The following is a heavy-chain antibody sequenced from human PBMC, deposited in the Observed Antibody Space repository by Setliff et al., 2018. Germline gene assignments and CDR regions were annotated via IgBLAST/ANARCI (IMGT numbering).Heavy chain of an antibody. V-gene: IGHV4-38-2*02. CDR3: AREGGGSGSYYWEVVRGMDV. Sequence: SETLSLTCTVSGYSISSGYIWGWIRQPPGKGLEWVGNIGHTGSINYNPSLKSRLTISRDTSKNQVSLKLNSVTATDTAVYYCAREGGGSGSYYWEVVRGMDVWGQGTTVTVSS. D-gene: IGHD3-10*01. J-gene: IGHJ6*02. CDR2: IGHTGSI. CDR1: GYSISSGYI.